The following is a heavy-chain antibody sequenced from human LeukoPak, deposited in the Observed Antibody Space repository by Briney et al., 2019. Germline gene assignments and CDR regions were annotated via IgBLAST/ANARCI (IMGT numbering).Heavy chain of an antibody. CDR1: GFTFSSYW. J-gene: IGHJ3*02. CDR2: IKQDGSEK. Sequence: GGSLRLSCAASGFTFSSYWMSWVRQAPGKGLEWVANIKQDGSEKYYVDSVKGRFTISRDNAKNSLYLQMNSLRAEDTAVYYCASTPADYYDSSGPYDAFDIWGQGTMVTVSS. CDR3: ASTPADYYDSSGPYDAFDI. D-gene: IGHD3-22*01. V-gene: IGHV3-7*01.